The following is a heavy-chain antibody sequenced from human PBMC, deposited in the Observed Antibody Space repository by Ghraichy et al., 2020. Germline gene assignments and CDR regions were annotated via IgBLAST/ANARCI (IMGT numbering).Heavy chain of an antibody. D-gene: IGHD4-23*01. CDR3: ARGGYGGNSGFDY. Sequence: GGSLRLSCAASGFTFSSYSMNWVRQAPGKGLEWVSSISSSSGYIYYADSVKGRFTISRDNAKNALFLQMNSLRAEDTAVYYCARGGYGGNSGFDYWGQGTLVTVSS. CDR2: ISSSSGYI. V-gene: IGHV3-21*01. CDR1: GFTFSSYS. J-gene: IGHJ4*02.